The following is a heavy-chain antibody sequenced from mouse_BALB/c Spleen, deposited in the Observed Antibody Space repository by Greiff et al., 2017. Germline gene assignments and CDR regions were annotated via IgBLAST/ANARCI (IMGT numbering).Heavy chain of an antibody. J-gene: IGHJ3*01. CDR2: ISYSGST. D-gene: IGHD1-1*01. V-gene: IGHV3-8*02. CDR1: GDSITSGY. CDR3: ARFHGSSYGFAY. Sequence: EVQRVESGPSLVKPSQTLSLTCSVTGDSITSGYWNWIRKFPGNKLEYMGYISYSGSTYYNPSLKSRISITRDTSKNQYYLQLNSVTTEDTATYYCARFHGSSYGFAYWGQGTLVTVSA.